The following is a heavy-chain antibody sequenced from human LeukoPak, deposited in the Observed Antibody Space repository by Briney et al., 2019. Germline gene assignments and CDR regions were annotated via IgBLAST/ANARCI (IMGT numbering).Heavy chain of an antibody. V-gene: IGHV3-74*01. Sequence: PGGSLRLSCAASGFTFNSHWMHWVRQAPGKGLMWFSTVSPVGTDTNYADSVRGRFTISRDNAKNTLYLQMNSLRAEDTALYFCTRGCTGTRCPADYWGQGALVTVSS. J-gene: IGHJ4*02. CDR3: TRGCTGTRCPADY. CDR2: VSPVGTDT. D-gene: IGHD2-2*01. CDR1: GFTFNSHW.